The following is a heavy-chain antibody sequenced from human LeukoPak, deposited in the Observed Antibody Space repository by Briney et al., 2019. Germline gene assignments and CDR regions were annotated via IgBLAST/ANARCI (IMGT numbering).Heavy chain of an antibody. CDR1: GFNFGDYH. CDR3: ARAKKGSYGYWFDP. V-gene: IGHV3-11*01. J-gene: IGHJ5*02. CDR2: IGSVGATT. Sequence: GGSLRLSCAASGFNFGDYHMTWIRQAPGKGLEWISYIGSVGATTYYADSVEGRFTISRDNAKNSLYLQMNSLRAEDSAVYYCARAKKGSYGYWFDPWGQGTLVTVSS. D-gene: IGHD1-26*01.